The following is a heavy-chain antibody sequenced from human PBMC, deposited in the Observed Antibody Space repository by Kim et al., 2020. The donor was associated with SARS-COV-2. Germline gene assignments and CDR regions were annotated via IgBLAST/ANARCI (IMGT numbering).Heavy chain of an antibody. CDR1: GFTFSSYG. CDR2: ISYDVSNK. Sequence: GGSLRLSCAVSGFTFSSYGMHWVRQAQGKGQERVAVISYDVSNKYYADSVKVRFTISRENTKNTLYLQMNSLIAEDTAVYYCAKEEGGYCSSTSCAEHGDCFDTWGQRTLVTVSS. CDR3: AKEEGGYCSSTSCAEHGDCFDT. D-gene: IGHD2-2*01. V-gene: IGHV3-30*18. J-gene: IGHJ4*02.